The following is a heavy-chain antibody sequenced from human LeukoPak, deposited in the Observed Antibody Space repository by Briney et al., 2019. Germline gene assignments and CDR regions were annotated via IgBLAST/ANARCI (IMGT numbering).Heavy chain of an antibody. D-gene: IGHD5-18*01. CDR2: IIPILGIA. Sequence: SVKVSCKASGGTFSSYAISWVRQAPGQGLEWMGRIIPILGIANYAQKFQGRVTITADKSTSTAYMELSSLRSEDTAVYYCARGVDTAMVEVYYFDYWGQGTLVTVSS. V-gene: IGHV1-69*04. CDR1: GGTFSSYA. J-gene: IGHJ4*02. CDR3: ARGVDTAMVEVYYFDY.